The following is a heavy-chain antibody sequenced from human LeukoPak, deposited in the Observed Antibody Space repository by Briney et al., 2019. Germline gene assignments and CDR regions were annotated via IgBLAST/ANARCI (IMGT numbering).Heavy chain of an antibody. CDR1: GGTFSSYT. V-gene: IGHV1-69*02. D-gene: IGHD5-18*01. CDR2: IIPILGIA. CDR3: ASNVMDSYGFLYYFDY. J-gene: IGHJ4*02. Sequence: SVKVSCKASGGTFSSYTISWVRQAPGQGLEWMGRIIPILGIANYAQKFQGRVTITADKSTSTAYMELSSLRSEDTAVYYCASNVMDSYGFLYYFDYWGQGTLVTVSS.